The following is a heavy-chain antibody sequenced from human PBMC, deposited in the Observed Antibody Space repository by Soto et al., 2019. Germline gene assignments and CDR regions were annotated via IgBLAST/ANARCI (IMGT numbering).Heavy chain of an antibody. Sequence: VQLLESGGGLVQPGGSLRLSCAASGFTFSNYAMSWVRQAPGKGLEWVSAISGSGGNTFYADSVKGRFTTSRDNSKNTLYLQMNSLRAEDTAVYYCAKDHFAQGYCSSTSCYGVGSFDYWGQGTLVTVSS. CDR3: AKDHFAQGYCSSTSCYGVGSFDY. CDR1: GFTFSNYA. J-gene: IGHJ4*02. D-gene: IGHD2-2*01. CDR2: ISGSGGNT. V-gene: IGHV3-23*01.